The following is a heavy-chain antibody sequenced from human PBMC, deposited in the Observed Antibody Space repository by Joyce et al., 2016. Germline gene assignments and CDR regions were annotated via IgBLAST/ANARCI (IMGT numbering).Heavy chain of an antibody. Sequence: QVHLAQSGTEVKRPGASVKVSCKAFGYRFANFAMHWVRQAPGQWPEWMGWINPGNRHTKYSQKFQGRVIFIRDTSASTAYMELSSLKSEDTALYYCARGNTDYWGQGTLVTVSS. CDR2: INPGNRHT. V-gene: IGHV1-3*01. CDR3: ARGNTDY. J-gene: IGHJ4*02. CDR1: GYRFANFA.